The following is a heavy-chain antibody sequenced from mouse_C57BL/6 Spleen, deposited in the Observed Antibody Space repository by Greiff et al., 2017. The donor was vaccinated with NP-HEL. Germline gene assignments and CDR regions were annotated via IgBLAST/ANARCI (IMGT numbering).Heavy chain of an antibody. CDR3: ARWKSNYYASSGYY. Sequence: QVQLQHSGAELAKPGASVKMSCKASGYTFTSYWMHWVKQRPGQGLEWIGKINPSSGSTNYNEKFKDKATLTADKSSSTAYMQLSSLTSEDSAVSYCARWKSNYYASSGYYWGNGTSVTAAS. V-gene: IGHV1-4*01. J-gene: IGHJ4*01. CDR2: INPSSGST. D-gene: IGHD1-1*01. CDR1: GYTFTSYW.